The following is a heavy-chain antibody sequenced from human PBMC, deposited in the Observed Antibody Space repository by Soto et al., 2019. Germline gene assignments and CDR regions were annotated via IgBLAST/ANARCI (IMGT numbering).Heavy chain of an antibody. CDR2: ISGSGGST. CDR1: GFTFSSYA. D-gene: IGHD2-2*02. CDR3: AKGTIVVVPAAIPPDY. J-gene: IGHJ4*02. Sequence: GGSLRLSCAASGFTFSSYAMSWVRQAPGKGLEWVSAISGSGGSTYYADSVKGRFTISRDNSKNTLYLQMNSLRAEDTAVYYCAKGTIVVVPAAIPPDYWGQGTLVTVS. V-gene: IGHV3-23*01.